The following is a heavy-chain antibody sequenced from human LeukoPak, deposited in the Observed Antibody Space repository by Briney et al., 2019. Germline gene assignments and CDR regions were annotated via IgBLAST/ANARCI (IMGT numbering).Heavy chain of an antibody. V-gene: IGHV4-61*02. CDR3: ALGVYYFGY. CDR1: GDSISSGDYY. CDR2: ISSSGST. D-gene: IGHD3-16*01. Sequence: PSETLSLTCTVSGDSISSGDYYWSWIRQPAGKGLEWIGRISSSGSTNYNPSLKSRVTISVDTSKNQFSLKLSSVTAADTAVYYCALGVYYFGYWGQGTLVTVSS. J-gene: IGHJ4*02.